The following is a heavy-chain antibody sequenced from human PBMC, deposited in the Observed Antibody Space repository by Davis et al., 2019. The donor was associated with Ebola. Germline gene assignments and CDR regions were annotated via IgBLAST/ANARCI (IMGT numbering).Heavy chain of an antibody. CDR2: MNPNSGNT. Sequence: ASVKVSCKASGYTFTSYDINWVRQATGQGLEWMGWMNPNSGNTGYAQKFQGRVTMTRNTSISTAYMELSSLRAEDTAVYYCARVRGAAPYYYYGMDVWGQGTTVTVSS. CDR1: GYTFTSYD. J-gene: IGHJ6*02. CDR3: ARVRGAAPYYYYGMDV. D-gene: IGHD1-26*01. V-gene: IGHV1-8*01.